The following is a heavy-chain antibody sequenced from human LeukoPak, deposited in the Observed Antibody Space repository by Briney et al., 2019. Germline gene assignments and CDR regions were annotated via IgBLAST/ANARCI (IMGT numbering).Heavy chain of an antibody. Sequence: PGGSLRLSCAASGFTFSSYSMNWVRQAPGKRLEWLSYISGGSGSIIHADSVRGRFTISRDDAMNSLYLQMNSLRAEDTAVYYCARAVYSSSWYISYYFDHWGQGTLVTVSS. CDR3: ARAVYSSSWYISYYFDH. CDR2: ISGGSGSI. D-gene: IGHD6-13*01. CDR1: GFTFSSYS. J-gene: IGHJ4*02. V-gene: IGHV3-48*01.